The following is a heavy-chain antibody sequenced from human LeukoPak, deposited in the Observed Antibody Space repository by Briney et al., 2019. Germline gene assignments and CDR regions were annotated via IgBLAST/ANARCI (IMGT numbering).Heavy chain of an antibody. CDR3: ARRQQTGGDNGLHNWFDP. V-gene: IGHV4-59*08. Sequence: SETLSLTCTVSDGSSSSSSWNWIRQPLGKGLEWVGYIYYSGSTKYNPSLESRVTISVDTSKNQISLKLRSVTAADTAIYYCARRQQTGGDNGLHNWFDPWGQGTLVTVSS. J-gene: IGHJ5*02. CDR2: IYYSGST. CDR1: DGSSSSSS. D-gene: IGHD2-21*01.